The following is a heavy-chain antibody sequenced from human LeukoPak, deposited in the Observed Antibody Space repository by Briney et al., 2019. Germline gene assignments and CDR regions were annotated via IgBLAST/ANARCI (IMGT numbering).Heavy chain of an antibody. Sequence: PGGSLRLSCAASGFTFSSYAMSWVRQAPGKGLEWASAISGSGGGTYYADSVKGRFTISRDNSKNTLYLQMNSLRAEDTAVYYCAKPPKAAVAGMVVDYYYYMDVWGKGTTVTVAS. CDR1: GFTFSSYA. V-gene: IGHV3-23*01. D-gene: IGHD6-19*01. CDR2: ISGSGGGT. CDR3: AKPPKAAVAGMVVDYYYYMDV. J-gene: IGHJ6*03.